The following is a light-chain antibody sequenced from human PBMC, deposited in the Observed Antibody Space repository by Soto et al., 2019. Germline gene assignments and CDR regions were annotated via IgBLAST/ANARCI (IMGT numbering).Light chain of an antibody. J-gene: IGKJ3*01. CDR3: QKYSSVPV. CDR1: QDIWNF. CDR2: AAS. Sequence: DIQMTQSPTSLSASVGDRVTIACRASQDIWNFVAWYQQKPGKAPKLLIYAASTLQSGVPSRFSGSGSGTDFTLTINSLQPEDVATYSCQKYSSVPVFGPGTKVEIK. V-gene: IGKV1-27*01.